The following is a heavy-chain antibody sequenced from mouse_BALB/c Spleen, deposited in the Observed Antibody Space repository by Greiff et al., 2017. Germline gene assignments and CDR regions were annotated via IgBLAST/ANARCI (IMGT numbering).Heavy chain of an antibody. Sequence: EVQLVESGGGLVQPGGSLRLSCATSGFTFTDYYMSWVRQPPGKALEWLGFIRNKANGYTTEYSASVKGRFTISRDNSQSILYLQMNTLRAEDSATYYCARDGGGAMDYWGQGTSVTVSS. CDR3: ARDGGGAMDY. J-gene: IGHJ4*01. V-gene: IGHV7-3*02. CDR2: IRNKANGYTT. CDR1: GFTFTDYY.